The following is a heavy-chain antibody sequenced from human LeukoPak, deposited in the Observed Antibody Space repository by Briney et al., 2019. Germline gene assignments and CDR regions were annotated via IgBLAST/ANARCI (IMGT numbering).Heavy chain of an antibody. V-gene: IGHV3-23*01. J-gene: IGHJ4*02. CDR2: ISGSGGST. Sequence: GGSLRLSCAGSGFTFSSYAMSWVPHAPRRGLEWVSAISGSGGSTYYADSVKGRFTISRDNSKNTLYLQMNSLRAEDTAVYYCAKDARGFDYWGQGTLVTVSS. CDR1: GFTFSSYA. CDR3: AKDARGFDY.